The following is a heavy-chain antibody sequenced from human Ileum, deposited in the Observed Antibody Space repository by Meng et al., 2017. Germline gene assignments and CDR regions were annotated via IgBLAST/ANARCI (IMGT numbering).Heavy chain of an antibody. V-gene: IGHV4-61*08. Sequence: AQRQESGPGLVRPSETLSLICAVSGGSVSSSGYQWGWIRQPPGKGLEWIGYASTNYNPSLKSRVTISVDTSKNQFSLKLTSVTAADTAVYYCARDHWGSLDYWGQGVLVTVSS. D-gene: IGHD7-27*01. CDR3: ARDHWGSLDY. CDR2: AST. CDR1: GGSVSSSGYQ. J-gene: IGHJ4*02.